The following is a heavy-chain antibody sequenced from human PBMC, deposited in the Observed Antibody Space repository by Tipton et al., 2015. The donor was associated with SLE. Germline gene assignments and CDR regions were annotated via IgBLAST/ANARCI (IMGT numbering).Heavy chain of an antibody. V-gene: IGHV1-18*01. Sequence: QSGPEVKKPGASVKVSCKASGYTFTNYGSSWVRQAPGQGLEWMGWISPDNGYTNYAEKFQGRVTMTTDTSTSTAYMELRSLRSDDTAVYYCARDGRVATISYFDYWGQGTLVTVSS. CDR1: GYTFTNYG. CDR3: ARDGRVATISYFDY. D-gene: IGHD5-12*01. J-gene: IGHJ4*02. CDR2: ISPDNGYT.